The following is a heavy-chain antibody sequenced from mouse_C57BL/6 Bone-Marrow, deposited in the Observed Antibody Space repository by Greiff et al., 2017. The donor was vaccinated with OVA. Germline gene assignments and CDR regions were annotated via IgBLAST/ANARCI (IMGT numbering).Heavy chain of an antibody. CDR2: INPNNGGT. Sequence: VQLKESGPELVKPGASVKMSCKASGYTFTDYNMHWVKQSHGKSLEWIGYINPNNGGTSYNQKFKGKATLTVNKSSSTAYMELRSLTSEDSAVYYCARWGNWVLYYFDYWGQGTTLTVSS. CDR1: GYTFTDYN. CDR3: ARWGNWVLYYFDY. J-gene: IGHJ2*01. D-gene: IGHD4-1*01. V-gene: IGHV1-22*01.